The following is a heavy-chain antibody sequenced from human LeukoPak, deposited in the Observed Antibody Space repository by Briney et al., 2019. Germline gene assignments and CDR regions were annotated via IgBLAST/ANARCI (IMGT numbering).Heavy chain of an antibody. D-gene: IGHD6-19*01. CDR2: IYYSGST. V-gene: IGHV4-59*12. CDR3: ARGGQWPTFDY. CDR1: GGSISSYY. Sequence: SETLSLTCTVSGGSISSYYWSWIRQPPGKGLEWIGYIYYSGSTNYNPSLKSRVIISVDTSKNQFSLKLSSVTAADTAVYYCARGGQWPTFDYWGQGTLVTVSS. J-gene: IGHJ4*02.